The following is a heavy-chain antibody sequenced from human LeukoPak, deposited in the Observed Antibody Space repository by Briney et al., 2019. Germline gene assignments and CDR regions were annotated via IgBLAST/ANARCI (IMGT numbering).Heavy chain of an antibody. D-gene: IGHD2-15*01. CDR2: ISGSGGST. V-gene: IGHV3-23*01. J-gene: IGHJ5*02. Sequence: GGSLRLSCAASGCTFSSYAMSWVRQAPGKGLEWVSAISGSGGSTYYADSVKGRFTISRDNSKNTLYLQMNSLRAEDTAVYYCAKDPTVVVVAAAPPLRSPWGQGTLVTVSS. CDR1: GCTFSSYA. CDR3: AKDPTVVVVAAAPPLRSP.